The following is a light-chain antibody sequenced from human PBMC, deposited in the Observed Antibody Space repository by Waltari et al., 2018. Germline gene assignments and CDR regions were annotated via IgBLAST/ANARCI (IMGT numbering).Light chain of an antibody. Sequence: EIVLTQSTGTLSLSPGEGDTLSCRTSQTIRTTYLACYQQKPGQAPTHLIYGTFSRATGIPDRFTGSESGTDFSLTSSSLEPEDFATYYCQQYDISPLTFGGGTKVEIK. V-gene: IGKV3-20*01. CDR3: QQYDISPLT. CDR2: GTF. CDR1: QTIRTTY. J-gene: IGKJ4*01.